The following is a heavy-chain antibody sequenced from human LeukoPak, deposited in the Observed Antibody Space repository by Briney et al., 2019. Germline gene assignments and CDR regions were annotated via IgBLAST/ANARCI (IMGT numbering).Heavy chain of an antibody. CDR1: GGSISSGYYY. Sequence: SETLSLTCTVSGGSISSGYYYWGWIRQPPGKGLEWIRSIYISGTTYYNPSLKSRVTISVDTSKNQFSLKLSSVTAADTAMFYCARHQGLAWSGYYMGYWGQGILVTVSS. V-gene: IGHV4-39*01. D-gene: IGHD3-3*01. CDR3: ARHQGLAWSGYYMGY. J-gene: IGHJ4*02. CDR2: IYISGTT.